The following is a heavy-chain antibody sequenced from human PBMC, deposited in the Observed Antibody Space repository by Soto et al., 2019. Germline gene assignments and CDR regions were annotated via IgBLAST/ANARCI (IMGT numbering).Heavy chain of an antibody. CDR3: AADVPWQGRGAFDY. Sequence: EVQLVESGGGLVKPGGSLRLSCAASGFTFNNAWMSWFRQAPGKGLEWVGRIKSKNDGETTDYAAPVKGRFTMSRDDSKNTLYLQMNSLKTEDTAMYYCAADVPWQGRGAFDYWGQGAPVTVSS. J-gene: IGHJ4*02. CDR1: GFTFNNAW. CDR2: IKSKNDGETT. V-gene: IGHV3-15*07.